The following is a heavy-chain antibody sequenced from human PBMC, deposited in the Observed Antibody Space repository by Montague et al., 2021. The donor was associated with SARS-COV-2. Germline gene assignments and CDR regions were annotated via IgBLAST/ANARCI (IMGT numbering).Heavy chain of an antibody. J-gene: IGHJ4*02. V-gene: IGHV4-59*01. CDR3: AQTTHLYSDESYGHQYFFDD. CDR1: GGSIETYS. CDR2: NYYSRRT. Sequence: SETLSLTCTVSGGSIETYSWTWIRQPPGKALEWIGYNYYSRRTNYNPSLSSRVTISVDTSKNQFSLKLDSVTAADTAVYYCAQTTHLYSDESYGHQYFFDDWGQGTLVTVSS. D-gene: IGHD2/OR15-2a*01.